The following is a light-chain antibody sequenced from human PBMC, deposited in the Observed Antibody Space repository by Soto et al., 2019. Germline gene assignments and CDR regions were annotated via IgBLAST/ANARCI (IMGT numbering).Light chain of an antibody. CDR2: DVN. CDR3: TSWTTSTTMK. CDR1: SSDVGAYNY. Sequence: QSVLTQPASVSGSPGQSIXLSCTGTSSDVGAYNYVSWYQQHPGKAPKLMIYDVNIRPSGVSNRFSGSKSGNTASLTISGLQAEDEADYYCTSWTTSTTMKFGGGTKVTVL. J-gene: IGLJ2*01. V-gene: IGLV2-14*01.